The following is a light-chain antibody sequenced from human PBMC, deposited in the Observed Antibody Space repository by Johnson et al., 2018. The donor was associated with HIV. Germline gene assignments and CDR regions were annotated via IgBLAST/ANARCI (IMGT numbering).Light chain of an antibody. CDR2: DND. CDR3: GTWDISLSADYV. V-gene: IGLV1-51*01. J-gene: IGLJ1*01. Sequence: QSVLTHPPSVSAAPGQKVTISCSGSSSNIGNNYVSWYQHLPGTAPILLIYDNDKRTPSISARFSAFKSGNYLTTGITGLQSWDEADYYFGTWDISLSADYVFGTGTKVTVL. CDR1: SSNIGNNY.